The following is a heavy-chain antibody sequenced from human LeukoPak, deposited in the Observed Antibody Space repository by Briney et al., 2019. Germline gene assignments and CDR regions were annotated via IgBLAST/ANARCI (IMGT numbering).Heavy chain of an antibody. Sequence: ASVKVSCKASGYTFTSYGISWVRQAPGQGLEWMGWISAYNGNTNYAQKLQGRVTMTTDTSTSTAYMELSSLRSEDTAMYYCAGVDSSGWYGTGHDAFDIWGQGTMVTVSS. CDR1: GYTFTSYG. CDR2: ISAYNGNT. V-gene: IGHV1-18*01. D-gene: IGHD6-19*01. J-gene: IGHJ3*02. CDR3: AGVDSSGWYGTGHDAFDI.